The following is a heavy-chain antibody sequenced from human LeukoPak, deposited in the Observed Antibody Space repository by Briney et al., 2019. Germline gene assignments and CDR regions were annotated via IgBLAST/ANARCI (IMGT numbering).Heavy chain of an antibody. CDR2: ISGRDGDT. Sequence: GGSLRLSCAASGFTFSTYGMSWVRQAPGKGLEWVSIISGRDGDTYYADSMKGRFTISRDNSKNTLYLQMNSLSAEDTAVYYCAKRSDYGGNSNYFDFWGREPRSPSPQ. D-gene: IGHD4-23*01. CDR1: GFTFSTYG. V-gene: IGHV3-23*01. CDR3: AKRSDYGGNSNYFDF. J-gene: IGHJ4*02.